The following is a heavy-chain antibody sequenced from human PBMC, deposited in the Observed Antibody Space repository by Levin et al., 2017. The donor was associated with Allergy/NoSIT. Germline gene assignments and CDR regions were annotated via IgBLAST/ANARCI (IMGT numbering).Heavy chain of an antibody. Sequence: SETLSLTCTVSGGSISSGGYYWSWIRQHPGKGLEWIGYIYYSGSTYYNPSLKSRVTISVDTSKNQFSLKLSSVTAADTAVYYCASTTRLWFRERSDAFDIWGQGTMVTVSS. J-gene: IGHJ3*02. D-gene: IGHD3-10*01. CDR1: GGSISSGGYY. V-gene: IGHV4-31*03. CDR2: IYYSGST. CDR3: ASTTRLWFRERSDAFDI.